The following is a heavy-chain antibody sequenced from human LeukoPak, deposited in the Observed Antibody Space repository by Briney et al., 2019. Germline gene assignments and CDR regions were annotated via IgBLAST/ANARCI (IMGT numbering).Heavy chain of an antibody. J-gene: IGHJ3*02. Sequence: GGSLRLSCAASGFTFSSYAMSWVRQAPGKGLEWASAISGSGGSTYYADSVKGRFTISRDNSKNTLYLQMNSLRAEDTAVYYCANLVVPAAIVDAFDIWGQGTMVTVSS. D-gene: IGHD2-2*01. V-gene: IGHV3-23*01. CDR2: ISGSGGST. CDR3: ANLVVPAAIVDAFDI. CDR1: GFTFSSYA.